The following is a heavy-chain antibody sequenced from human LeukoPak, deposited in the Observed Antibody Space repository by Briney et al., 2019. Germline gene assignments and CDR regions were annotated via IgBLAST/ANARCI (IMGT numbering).Heavy chain of an antibody. CDR3: ATAGTTLYYFDY. CDR1: GYTLTELS. CDR2: FDPEDGET. J-gene: IGHJ4*02. Sequence: ASVKVSCKVSGYTLTELSMHWVRQAPGKGLEWMGGFDPEDGETIYAQKFQGRVTMTEDTSTDTAYMELSSLRSEDTAVYYCATAGTTLYYFDYWGQGTLVTVSS. V-gene: IGHV1-24*01. D-gene: IGHD1-7*01.